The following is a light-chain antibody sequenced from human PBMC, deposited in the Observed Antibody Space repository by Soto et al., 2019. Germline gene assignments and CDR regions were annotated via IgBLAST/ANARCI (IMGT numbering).Light chain of an antibody. CDR1: QDISDY. J-gene: IGKJ4*01. V-gene: IGKV1-33*01. CDR3: QQYDNLLIT. Sequence: DLQMTQSPSSLSASVGDRVTITCQASQDISDYLNWYHQTPGKAPKLLIYDASILETGVPSRFSGSGSGTDFTFTISSLQPEDIGTYYCQQYDNLLITFGGGTKVEIK. CDR2: DAS.